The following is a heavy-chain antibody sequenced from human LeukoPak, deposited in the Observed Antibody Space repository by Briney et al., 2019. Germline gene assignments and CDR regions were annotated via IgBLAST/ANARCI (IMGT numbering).Heavy chain of an antibody. CDR3: AREGFITMVRGVMDY. Sequence: PGGSLRLSCAASGFTFSSYSMNWVRQAPGKGLEWVSSISSSSSYIYYADSVKGRFTISRDNAKNSLYLQMNSLRAEDTAVYYCAREGFITMVRGVMDYWGQGTLVTVSS. V-gene: IGHV3-21*01. CDR1: GFTFSSYS. J-gene: IGHJ4*02. D-gene: IGHD3-10*01. CDR2: ISSSSSYI.